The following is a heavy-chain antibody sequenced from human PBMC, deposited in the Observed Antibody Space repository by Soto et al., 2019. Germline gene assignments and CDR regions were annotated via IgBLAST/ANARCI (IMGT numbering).Heavy chain of an antibody. Sequence: PGGSLRLSCAASGFTFSSYAMSWVRQAPGKGLEWVSAISGSGGSTYYADSVKGRFTISRDNSKNTLYLQMNSLRAEDTAVYYCADISVAGNNYDYWSQGTLVTVSS. CDR1: GFTFSSYA. CDR2: ISGSGGST. D-gene: IGHD6-19*01. J-gene: IGHJ4*02. CDR3: ADISVAGNNYDY. V-gene: IGHV3-23*01.